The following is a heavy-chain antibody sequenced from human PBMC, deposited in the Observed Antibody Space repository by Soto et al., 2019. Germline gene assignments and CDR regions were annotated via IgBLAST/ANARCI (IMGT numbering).Heavy chain of an antibody. D-gene: IGHD3-9*01. Sequence: SETLSLTCAVSGASIGSGGWWRWVRRPPGEGLEWVAEIFHDGNTNYSPSLKSRVTISVDKSQNQFSLNVYSVTAADTADYYSPRHENSTGPDQWGQGTLVTVSS. V-gene: IGHV4-4*02. CDR3: PRHENSTGPDQ. CDR2: IFHDGNT. J-gene: IGHJ5*02. CDR1: GASIGSGGW.